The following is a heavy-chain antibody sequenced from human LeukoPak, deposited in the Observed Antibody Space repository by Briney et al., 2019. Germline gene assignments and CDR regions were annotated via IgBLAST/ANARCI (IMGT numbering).Heavy chain of an antibody. CDR3: ARDLLPFTMIVVAPPV. CDR1: GFTFSSYA. V-gene: IGHV3-30-3*01. CDR2: ISYDGSNK. Sequence: GGSLRLSCAASGFTFSSYAMHWVRQAPGKGLEWVAVISYDGSNKYYADSVKGRFTISRDNSKNTLYLQMNSLRAEDTAVYYCARDLLPFTMIVVAPPVWGQGTLVTVSS. J-gene: IGHJ4*02. D-gene: IGHD3-22*01.